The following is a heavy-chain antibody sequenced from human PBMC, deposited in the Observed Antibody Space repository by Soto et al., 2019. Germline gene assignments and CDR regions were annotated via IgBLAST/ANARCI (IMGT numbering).Heavy chain of an antibody. CDR1: GGSISSSSYY. D-gene: IGHD7-27*01. CDR3: ARRNWVSLDY. V-gene: IGHV4-39*01. Sequence: QLQLQESGPGLVKPSETLSLTCTVSGGSISSSSYYWGWIRQPPGKGLEWIGSISSSGSTYYKPSLXSXAXMXIDTSNNQFSIKLTSVTAADPAVYYCARRNWVSLDYWGQGTLVTVSS. CDR2: ISSSGST. J-gene: IGHJ4*02.